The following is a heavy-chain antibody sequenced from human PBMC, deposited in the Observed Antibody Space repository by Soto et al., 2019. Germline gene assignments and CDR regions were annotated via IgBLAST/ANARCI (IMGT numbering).Heavy chain of an antibody. Sequence: QVQLVQSGAEVKKPGASVKVSCKASGYTFTSYAMHWVRQAPGQRIEWMGWITAGNGNTKYSQEFQGRVTITRHTSASTAYMELSSLRSEDTAVYYCARGPGGPDGPGDYWRQGTLVTVSS. CDR2: ITAGNGNT. D-gene: IGHD2-15*01. J-gene: IGHJ4*02. CDR1: GYTFTSYA. V-gene: IGHV1-3*01. CDR3: ARGPGGPDGPGDY.